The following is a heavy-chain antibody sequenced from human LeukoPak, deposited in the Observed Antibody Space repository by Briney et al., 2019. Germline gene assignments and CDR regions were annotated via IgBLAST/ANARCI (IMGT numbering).Heavy chain of an antibody. D-gene: IGHD3-22*01. CDR1: GGSFSGYY. J-gene: IGHJ6*02. V-gene: IGHV4-34*01. CDR3: ARGSDSSGYLNYYGMDV. Sequence: SETLSLTCAVYGGSFSGYYWSWIRQPPGKGLEWIGEINHSGSTNYSPSLKSRVTISVDTSKNQFSLKLSSVTAADTAVYYCARGSDSSGYLNYYGMDVWGQGTTVTVSS. CDR2: INHSGST.